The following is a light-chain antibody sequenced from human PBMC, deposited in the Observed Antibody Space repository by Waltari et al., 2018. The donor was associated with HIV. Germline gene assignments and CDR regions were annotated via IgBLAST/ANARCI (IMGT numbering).Light chain of an antibody. CDR3: QQTHSFPLT. CDR1: QYVGNW. J-gene: IGKJ4*01. CDR2: TAS. V-gene: IGKV1-12*01. Sequence: DTQLTQSPSYVSASVGDGVSITCRASQYVGNWLAWYQQRPGKAPKLLIYTASTLQTGVPSRFSGSGSGTAFTLTIDSLQPEDFATYYCQQTHSFPLTFGGGTKVEIK.